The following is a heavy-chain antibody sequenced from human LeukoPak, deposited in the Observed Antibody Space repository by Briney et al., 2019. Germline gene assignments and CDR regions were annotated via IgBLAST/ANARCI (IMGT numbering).Heavy chain of an antibody. V-gene: IGHV3-23*01. CDR3: ARDGGWLRPSDFGH. J-gene: IGHJ4*02. D-gene: IGHD5-12*01. CDR1: GFTLINYN. CDR2: ISARGDKT. Sequence: GGSLRLSCTASGFTLINYNMNWVRQPPGKGLEWVSVISARGDKTFYTDSVEGRFTISRDNSKNMLYLQMNSLRDEDTAVYYCARDGGWLRPSDFGHWGQGTLVTVSS.